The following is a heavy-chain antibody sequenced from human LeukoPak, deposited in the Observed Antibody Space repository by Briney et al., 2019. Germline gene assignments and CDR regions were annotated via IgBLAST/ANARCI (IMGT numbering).Heavy chain of an antibody. Sequence: SETLSLTCTVSGGSISSYCWKWVRQPPGKGLEWIGYIYSSGSTNYNPSLKSRVTISVDTSKNQFSLRLSSVTAADTAVYYCARSTTGDYSDYWGQGTLVTVSS. CDR1: GGSISSYC. CDR3: ARSTTGDYSDY. D-gene: IGHD1-1*01. CDR2: IYSSGST. J-gene: IGHJ4*02. V-gene: IGHV4-59*01.